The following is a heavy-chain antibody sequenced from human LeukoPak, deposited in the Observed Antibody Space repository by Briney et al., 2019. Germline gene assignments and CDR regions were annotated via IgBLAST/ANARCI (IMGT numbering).Heavy chain of an antibody. CDR2: TNHSGST. CDR1: GGSFSGYY. Sequence: SETLSLTCAVYGGSFSGYYWSWIRQPPGKGLEWIGETNHSGSTNYNPSLKSRVTISVDTSKNQFSLKLSSVTAADTAVYYCAIAREGWFDPWGQGTLVTVSS. J-gene: IGHJ5*02. V-gene: IGHV4-34*01. CDR3: AIAREGWFDP.